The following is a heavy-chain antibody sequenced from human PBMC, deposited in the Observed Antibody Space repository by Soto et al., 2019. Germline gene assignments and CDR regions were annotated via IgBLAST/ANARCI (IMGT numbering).Heavy chain of an antibody. Sequence: GGSLRLSCAASGFTFRRYDMNRVRQAPGKGLEWVSYIRNSGNSMSYADSVKGRFTISRDNAKNSLFLRMNSLRVEDTAVYYCARPAPWCTSSSCSWANYGMDVWGQGTTVTVSS. CDR3: ARPAPWCTSSSCSWANYGMDV. D-gene: IGHD2-2*01. CDR1: GFTFRRYD. J-gene: IGHJ6*02. V-gene: IGHV3-48*03. CDR2: IRNSGNSM.